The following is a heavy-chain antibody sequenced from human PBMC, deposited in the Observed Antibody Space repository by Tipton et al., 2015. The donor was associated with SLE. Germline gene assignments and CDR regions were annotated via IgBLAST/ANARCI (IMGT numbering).Heavy chain of an antibody. Sequence: TLSLTCAVHGGSFSGYYCSWIRQPPGKGLEWIGEINHSGSTNYNPSLKSRVTISVDTSKNQFSLKLSSVTAADTAVYYCARCIMGDHDYWGQGTLVTVSS. D-gene: IGHD3-16*01. V-gene: IGHV4-34*01. CDR2: INHSGST. CDR3: ARCIMGDHDY. CDR1: GGSFSGYY. J-gene: IGHJ4*02.